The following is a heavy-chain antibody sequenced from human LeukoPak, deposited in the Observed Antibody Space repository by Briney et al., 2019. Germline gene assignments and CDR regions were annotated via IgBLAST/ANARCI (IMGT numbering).Heavy chain of an antibody. V-gene: IGHV4-61*01. CDR3: ARDRSCSGGSCYSDY. CDR1: GGSVSSGSYY. CDR2: IYYSGST. J-gene: IGHJ4*02. D-gene: IGHD2-15*01. Sequence: PSETLSLTCTVSGGSVSSGSYYWSWIRQPPGKGLEWIGYIYYSGSTNYNPSLKSRVTISVDTSKNQFSLKLSSVTAADTAVYYCARDRSCSGGSCYSDYWGQGTLVTASS.